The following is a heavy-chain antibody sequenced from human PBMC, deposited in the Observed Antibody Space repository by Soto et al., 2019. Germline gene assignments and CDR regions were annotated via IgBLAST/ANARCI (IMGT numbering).Heavy chain of an antibody. D-gene: IGHD3-10*01. CDR1: GYTFTSYY. CDR3: ARDGAALWFGELLYRSPPDYYYYGMDV. J-gene: IGHJ6*02. CDR2: INPSGGST. V-gene: IGHV1-46*01. Sequence: GPSVKVSCKASGYTFTSYYMHWVRQAPGQGLEWMGIINPSGGSTSYAQKFQGRVTMTRDTSTSTVYMELSSLRSEDTAVYYCARDGAALWFGELLYRSPPDYYYYGMDVWGQGTTVTVSS.